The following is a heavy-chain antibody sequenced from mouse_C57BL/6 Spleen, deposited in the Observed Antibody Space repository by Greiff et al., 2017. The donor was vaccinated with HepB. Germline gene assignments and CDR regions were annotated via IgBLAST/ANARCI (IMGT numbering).Heavy chain of an antibody. CDR2: ISSGGSYT. J-gene: IGHJ4*01. V-gene: IGHV5-6*01. D-gene: IGHD1-1*01. CDR3: ARHEGGGRGAMDY. Sequence: EVQGVESGGDLVKPGGSLKLSCAASGFTFSSYGMSWVRQTPDKRLEWVATISSGGSYTYYPDSVKGRFTISRDNAKNTLYLQMSSLKSEDTAMYYCARHEGGGRGAMDYWGQGTSVTVSS. CDR1: GFTFSSYG.